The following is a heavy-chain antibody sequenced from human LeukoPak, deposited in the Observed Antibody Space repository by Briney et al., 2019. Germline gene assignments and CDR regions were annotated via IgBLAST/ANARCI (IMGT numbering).Heavy chain of an antibody. CDR3: AKDRETTSSGTFDS. D-gene: IGHD1-1*01. CDR2: IAEDGSIE. J-gene: IGHJ4*02. CDR1: GFTFSSYG. V-gene: IGHV3-30*18. Sequence: PGGSLRLSCAASGFTFSSYGMHCVRQAPGKGLEWVAFIAEDGSIEKYTDSVKGRFTISRDNLNNTLYLRMNSLRAEDTGVYYCAKDRETTSSGTFDSWGQGTLVTVSS.